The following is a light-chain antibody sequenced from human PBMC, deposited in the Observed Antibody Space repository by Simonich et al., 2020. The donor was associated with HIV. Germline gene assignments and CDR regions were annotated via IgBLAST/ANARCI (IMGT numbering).Light chain of an antibody. CDR3: SSYTSSSTLV. Sequence: QSALTQPASVSVSPGQSITISCTGTSSDVGGYNYVFWYQQHPGKAPKLMIYDVSKRPSGVSNRFSGSKSGNTASLTISGLQAEDEADYYCSSYTSSSTLVFGGGTKLTVL. CDR1: SSDVGGYNY. CDR2: DVS. J-gene: IGLJ2*01. V-gene: IGLV2-14*01.